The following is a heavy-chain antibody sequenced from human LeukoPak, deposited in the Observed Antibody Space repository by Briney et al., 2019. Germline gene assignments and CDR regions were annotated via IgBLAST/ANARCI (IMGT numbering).Heavy chain of an antibody. CDR3: ARMVPSGYDDY. J-gene: IGHJ4*02. Sequence: ASVKISCKASGYTFTDYYMHWVQQAPGKGLEWMGRVDPEDGETIYAEKFQGRVTITADTSTDTAYMELSSLRSEDTAVYYCARMVPSGYDDYWGQGTLVTVSS. V-gene: IGHV1-69-2*01. CDR1: GYTFTDYY. CDR2: VDPEDGET. D-gene: IGHD5-12*01.